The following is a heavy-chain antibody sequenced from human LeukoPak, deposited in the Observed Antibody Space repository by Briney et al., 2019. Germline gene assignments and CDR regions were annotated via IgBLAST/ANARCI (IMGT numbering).Heavy chain of an antibody. V-gene: IGHV4-30-4*01. CDR1: GGSISSGDYY. Sequence: SETLSLTCTVSGGSISSGDYYWSWIRQPPGKGLEWIGYIYYSGSTYYNPSLKSRVTISVHTSKNQLSLKLSSVTAADTAVYYCAREKPAGSSGSFRWGQGTLVTVSS. D-gene: IGHD1-26*01. CDR2: IYYSGST. J-gene: IGHJ4*02. CDR3: AREKPAGSSGSFR.